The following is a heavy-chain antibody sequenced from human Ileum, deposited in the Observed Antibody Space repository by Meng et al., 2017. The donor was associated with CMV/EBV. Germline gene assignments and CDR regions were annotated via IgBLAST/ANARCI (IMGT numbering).Heavy chain of an antibody. J-gene: IGHJ6*02. CDR2: ITPSGGST. D-gene: IGHD2-15*01. Sequence: YYMHWVRQAPGQGLEWMGIITPSGGSTTYAQKFQGRVTMTRDTSTRTLYMELSSLRSEDTAVYYCAIRDCSGGRCYPWSFYYYGMDVWGQGTTVTVSS. CDR3: AIRDCSGGRCYPWSFYYYGMDV. V-gene: IGHV1-46*01. CDR1: YY.